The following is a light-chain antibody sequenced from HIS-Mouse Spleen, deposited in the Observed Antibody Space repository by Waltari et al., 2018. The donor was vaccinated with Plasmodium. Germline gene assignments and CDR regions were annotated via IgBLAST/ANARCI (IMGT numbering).Light chain of an antibody. CDR1: SSDVGGYNY. CDR3: CSYAGSYPWV. V-gene: IGLV2-11*01. J-gene: IGLJ3*02. CDR2: DVS. Sequence: QSALTQPRSVSGSPGQSVTISCTGTSSDVGGYNYVSWYQQHPGKAPKLMVYDVSKRPSGGPDRFSGSKAGKPASLTMSGLQAEDEADYYCCSYAGSYPWVFGGGTKLTVL.